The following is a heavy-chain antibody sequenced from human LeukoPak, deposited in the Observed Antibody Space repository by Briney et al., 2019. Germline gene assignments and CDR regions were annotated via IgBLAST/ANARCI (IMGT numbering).Heavy chain of an antibody. D-gene: IGHD3-16*01. CDR2: IYGRGST. V-gene: IGHV4-38-2*01. CDR1: GYTLGRNYY. CDR3: ARYDSRGSASTKFDY. Sequence: SETLSLTCAVPGYTLGRNYYWGWIRQPPGKGLEWIGRIYGRGSTSYNPSLMNRVTMSVDTSRNHFSLQLTSVTAADTAVYYCARYDSRGSASTKFDYWGPGILVTISS. J-gene: IGHJ4*02.